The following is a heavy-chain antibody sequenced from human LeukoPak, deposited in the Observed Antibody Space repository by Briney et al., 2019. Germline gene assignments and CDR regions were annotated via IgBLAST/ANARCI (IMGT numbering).Heavy chain of an antibody. CDR1: GFTFSSYA. J-gene: IGHJ6*03. V-gene: IGHV3-30*04. CDR2: ISYDGSNK. CDR3: ARSALGYCSGGSCYSDFTTYYMDV. D-gene: IGHD2-15*01. Sequence: PGGSLRLSCAASGFTFSSYAMHWVRQAPGKGLEWVAVISYDGSNKYYADSVKGRFTISRDNSKNTLYLQMNSLRAEDTAVYYCARSALGYCSGGSCYSDFTTYYMDVWGKGTTVTVSS.